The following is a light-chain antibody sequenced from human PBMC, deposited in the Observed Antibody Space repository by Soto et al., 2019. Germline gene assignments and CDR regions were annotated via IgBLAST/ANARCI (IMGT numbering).Light chain of an antibody. CDR3: QSYDSSLSGYV. CDR1: SSNIGAGYD. CDR2: GNS. Sequence: QAVVTQPPSVSGAPGQRVTISCTGSSSNIGAGYDVHWYQQLPGTPPKLLIYGNSNRPSGVPDRFSGSKSGTSASLAITGLEAEEEADYYCQSYDSSLSGYVFGTGTKLTVL. J-gene: IGLJ1*01. V-gene: IGLV1-40*01.